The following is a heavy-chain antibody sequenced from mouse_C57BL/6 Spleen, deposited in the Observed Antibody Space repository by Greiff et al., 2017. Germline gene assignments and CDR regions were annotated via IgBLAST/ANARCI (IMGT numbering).Heavy chain of an antibody. CDR2: IYPGDGDT. Sequence: QVHVKQSGAELVKPGASVKISCKASGYAFSSYWMNWVKQRPGKGLEWIGQIYPGDGDTNYNGKFKGKATLTADKSSSTAYMQLSSLTSEDSAVYFCASRYSSGYRPYFDYWGQGTTLTVSS. D-gene: IGHD3-2*02. V-gene: IGHV1-80*01. J-gene: IGHJ2*01. CDR3: ASRYSSGYRPYFDY. CDR1: GYAFSSYW.